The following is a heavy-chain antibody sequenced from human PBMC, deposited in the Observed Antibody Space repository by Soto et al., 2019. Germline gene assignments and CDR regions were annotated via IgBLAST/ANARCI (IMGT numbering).Heavy chain of an antibody. Sequence: SQTLSLTCAISGDSGSSNSAAWNWIRQSPSRGLEWLGGTYYRSKWYNDYAVSVKSRITINPDTSKNQFSLQLNSVTPEDTAVYYCARDSVEGSGWYNYYYGMDVWGQGTTVTVSS. J-gene: IGHJ6*02. CDR2: TYYRSKWYN. CDR1: GDSGSSNSAA. V-gene: IGHV6-1*01. CDR3: ARDSVEGSGWYNYYYGMDV. D-gene: IGHD6-19*01.